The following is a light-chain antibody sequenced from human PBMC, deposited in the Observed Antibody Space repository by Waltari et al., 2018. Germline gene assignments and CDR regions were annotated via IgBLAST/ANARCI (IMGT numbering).Light chain of an antibody. J-gene: IGLJ1*01. CDR1: DIGAKS. CDR2: DDD. CDR3: QVWDSSRDHYV. V-gene: IGLV3-21*03. Sequence: SYVLTQPPSVSVAPGKTARVTCWGDDIGAKSVHWYRPGPGQAPVLVVYDDDDRPSGIPERFSGSNSANTATLTISRAEAGDEADYYCQVWDSSRDHYVFGSGTKVTVL.